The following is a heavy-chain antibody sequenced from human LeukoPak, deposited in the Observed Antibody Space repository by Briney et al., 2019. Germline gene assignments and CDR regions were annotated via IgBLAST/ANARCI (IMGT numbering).Heavy chain of an antibody. Sequence: PGGSLRLSCAASGFTFDDYAMHWVRQAPGKGLEWGSGISWNSGSIGYADSVKGRFTISRDNAKNSLYLQMNSLRAEDTALYYCAKGPPRHGNYDYVWGSYRPFWFDYWGQGTLVTVSS. CDR3: AKGPPRHGNYDYVWGSYRPFWFDY. D-gene: IGHD3-16*02. CDR1: GFTFDDYA. J-gene: IGHJ4*02. V-gene: IGHV3-9*01. CDR2: ISWNSGSI.